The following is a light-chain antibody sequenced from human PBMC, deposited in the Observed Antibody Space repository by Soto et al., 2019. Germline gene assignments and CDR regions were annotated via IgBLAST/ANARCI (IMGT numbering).Light chain of an antibody. J-gene: IGLJ2*01. CDR3: SSYAGSNHLL. Sequence: QLVLTQPPSASGSPGQSVTISCTGTSSDVGGYNYVSWYQQHPGKAPKLMIYEVSKRPSGVAARFSGSKSGSTASLTVTGLQVEDEDDYYCSSYAGSNHLLFGGGTKLTVL. CDR1: SSDVGGYNY. CDR2: EVS. V-gene: IGLV2-8*01.